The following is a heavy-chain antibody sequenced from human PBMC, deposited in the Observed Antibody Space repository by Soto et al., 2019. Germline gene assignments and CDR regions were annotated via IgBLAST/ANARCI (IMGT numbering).Heavy chain of an antibody. CDR1: GYTFTSYG. Sequence: QVQLVQSGAEVKKSGASVKVSCKASGYTFTSYGISWVRQAPGQGLEWMGWISAYNGNTNYAQKLQGRVTMTTDTSTSTGYMERRSLRSDDRAVYYCATGWFGELVYYFDYWGQGTLVTVSS. CDR2: ISAYNGNT. J-gene: IGHJ4*02. V-gene: IGHV1-18*01. CDR3: ATGWFGELVYYFDY. D-gene: IGHD3-10*01.